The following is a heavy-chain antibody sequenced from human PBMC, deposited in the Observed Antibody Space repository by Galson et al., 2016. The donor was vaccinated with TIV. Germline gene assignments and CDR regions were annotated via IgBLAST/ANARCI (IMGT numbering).Heavy chain of an antibody. CDR1: GFAVSYKH. J-gene: IGHJ4*02. CDR3: AREGRGAAYPNNFDH. Sequence: SLRLSCAASGFAVSYKHMIWVRQTPGKGLEWVSLIYSSDTTSYADSVRGRFTISRDNSRNTLLLEMNSLRVEDTAIYYCAREGRGAAYPNNFDHWGQGTLVTVPS. D-gene: IGHD1-26*01. V-gene: IGHV3-53*01. CDR2: IYSSDTT.